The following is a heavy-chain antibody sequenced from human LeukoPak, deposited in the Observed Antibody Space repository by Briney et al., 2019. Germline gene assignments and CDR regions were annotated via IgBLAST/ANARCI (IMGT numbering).Heavy chain of an antibody. J-gene: IGHJ6*02. CDR1: GFTFSSYW. CDR2: IKQDGSEK. V-gene: IGHV3-7*01. Sequence: GGSLRLSCAASGFTFSSYWMGWVRQAPGKGLEWVANIKQDGSEKYYVDSVKGRFTISRDNAKNSLYLQMNSLRAEDTTVYYCARDGYSSSLYYYYYGMDVWGQGTTVTVSS. D-gene: IGHD6-13*01. CDR3: ARDGYSSSLYYYYYGMDV.